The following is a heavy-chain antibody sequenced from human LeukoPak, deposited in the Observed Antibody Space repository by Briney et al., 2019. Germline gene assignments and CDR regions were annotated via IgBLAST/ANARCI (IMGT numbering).Heavy chain of an antibody. Sequence: GGSLRLSCAASGFTFSSYGMHWVRQAPGKGLEWVAVISYDGSNKYYADSVKGRFTISRDNSKNTLYLQMNSLRAEDTAVYYCAKAFYGGYDAFDIWGQGTMVTVSS. J-gene: IGHJ3*02. CDR1: GFTFSSYG. CDR2: ISYDGSNK. V-gene: IGHV3-30*18. D-gene: IGHD4-17*01. CDR3: AKAFYGGYDAFDI.